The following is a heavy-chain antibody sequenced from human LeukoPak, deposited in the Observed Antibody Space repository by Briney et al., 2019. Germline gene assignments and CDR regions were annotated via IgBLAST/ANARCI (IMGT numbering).Heavy chain of an antibody. CDR3: ARVDSGTYYMPFDY. J-gene: IGHJ4*02. V-gene: IGHV4-61*08. CDR2: IYHSGTT. D-gene: IGHD1-26*01. CDR1: GGSISSGGYY. Sequence: SQTLSLTCTVSGGSISSGGYYWSWIRQPPGKGLEWIGYIYHSGTTNYSPPLKGRATLSVDTSKNQISLRLSSVTAADTAVYFCARVDSGTYYMPFDYWGQGSLVTVSS.